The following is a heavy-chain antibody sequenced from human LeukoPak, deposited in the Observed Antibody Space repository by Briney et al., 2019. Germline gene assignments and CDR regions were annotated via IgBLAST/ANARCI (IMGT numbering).Heavy chain of an antibody. CDR3: AKDRNDILTGYGHGAFDI. CDR1: GFTFDDYG. V-gene: IGHV3-9*01. J-gene: IGHJ3*02. D-gene: IGHD3-9*01. CDR2: ISWNSGSI. Sequence: GGSLRLSCAASGFTFDDYGMSWVRQAPGKGLEWVSGISWNSGSIGYADSVKGRFTISRDNAKNSLYLQMNSLRAEDTALYYCAKDRNDILTGYGHGAFDIWGQGTMVTVSS.